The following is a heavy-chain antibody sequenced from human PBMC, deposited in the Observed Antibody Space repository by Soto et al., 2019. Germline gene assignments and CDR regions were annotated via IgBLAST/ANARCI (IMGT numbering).Heavy chain of an antibody. V-gene: IGHV4-34*01. Sequence: PSETLSLTCAVYGGSFSGYYWSWIRQPPGKGLEWIGEINHSGSTNYNPSLKSRVTISVDTSKNQFSLKLSSVTAADTAVYYCARVLAARAYYYYYMDVWGKGTTVTVSS. CDR1: GGSFSGYY. CDR3: ARVLAARAYYYYYMDV. CDR2: INHSGST. J-gene: IGHJ6*03.